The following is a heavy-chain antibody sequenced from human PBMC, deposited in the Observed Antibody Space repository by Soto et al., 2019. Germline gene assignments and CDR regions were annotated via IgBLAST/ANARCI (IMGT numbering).Heavy chain of an antibody. J-gene: IGHJ6*02. Sequence: SGPTLVNPTQTLTLTCTFSGFSLSTSGMRVNWIRQPPGTALEWLARIDWDDDKFYSTSLKTRLTISKDTSKNQVVLTMTNMDPVDTATYYCARTGITGDYGVDVWGQGTTVTVSS. CDR1: GFSLSTSGMR. CDR2: IDWDDDK. D-gene: IGHD6-13*01. V-gene: IGHV2-70*04. CDR3: ARTGITGDYGVDV.